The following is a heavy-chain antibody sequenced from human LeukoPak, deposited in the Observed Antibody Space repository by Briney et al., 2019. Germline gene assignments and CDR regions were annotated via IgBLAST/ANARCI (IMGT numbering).Heavy chain of an antibody. Sequence: GRSLRLSCAASGFTFSSYAMRWVRQAPGKGLEWVAVISYDGSNKYYADSVKGRFTISRDNSKNTLYLQMNSLRAEDTAVYYCARDREVLRFYGLGYYYYGMDVWGQGTTVTVSS. CDR1: GFTFSSYA. J-gene: IGHJ6*02. V-gene: IGHV3-30-3*01. CDR2: ISYDGSNK. D-gene: IGHD3-3*01. CDR3: ARDREVLRFYGLGYYYYGMDV.